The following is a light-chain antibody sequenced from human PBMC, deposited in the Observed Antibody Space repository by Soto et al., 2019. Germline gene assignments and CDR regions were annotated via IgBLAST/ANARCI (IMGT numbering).Light chain of an antibody. CDR3: QQYDIWPPT. J-gene: IGKJ1*01. CDR1: QSVSIN. CDR2: GAS. Sequence: EIVLTQSPGTLSLSPGERATLSCRASQSVSINLAWFQQKPGQTPRLLFNGASTRATGIPARFTGSGSGTEFILTISSLQSEDFAVYYCQQYDIWPPTFGQGTKVDIK. V-gene: IGKV3-15*01.